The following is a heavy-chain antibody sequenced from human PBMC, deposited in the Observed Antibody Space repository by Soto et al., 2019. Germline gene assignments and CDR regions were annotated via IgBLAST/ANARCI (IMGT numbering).Heavy chain of an antibody. CDR3: ARGASPADIVVVVAASFNWFDP. D-gene: IGHD2-15*01. Sequence: GGSLRLSCAASGFTFSSYAMHWVRQAPGKGLEWVSVISYDGSNKYYADSVKGRFTISRDNSKNTLYLQMNSLRAEDTAVYYCARGASPADIVVVVAASFNWFDPWGQGTLVTVSS. J-gene: IGHJ5*02. CDR1: GFTFSSYA. CDR2: ISYDGSNK. V-gene: IGHV3-30-3*01.